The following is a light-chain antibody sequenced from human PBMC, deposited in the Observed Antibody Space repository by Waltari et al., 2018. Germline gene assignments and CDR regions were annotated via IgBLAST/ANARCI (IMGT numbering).Light chain of an antibody. CDR1: QSVSSY. J-gene: IGKJ3*01. CDR2: DAS. Sequence: DIVLTQSPATLSLSPGDRATLSCRASQSVSSYLAWYQQKPGQAPRLLIYDASNSATGIPARFSGSGSGTDFTLTISSLEPEDFAVYYCQQRSNWPPRITFGPGTKVDIK. CDR3: QQRSNWPPRIT. V-gene: IGKV3-11*01.